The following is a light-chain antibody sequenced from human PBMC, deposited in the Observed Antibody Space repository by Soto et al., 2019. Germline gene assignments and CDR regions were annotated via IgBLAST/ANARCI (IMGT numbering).Light chain of an antibody. Sequence: EIVMTQSPATLSVSPGGRATLSCRASESISISLAWYQQKPGQAPRILIYGASTRATGVPARFSGSGSGTEFSLTISSLQSEDFATYYCQESYSTLWTFGQGTKVEIK. CDR1: ESISIS. CDR2: GAS. CDR3: QESYSTLWT. J-gene: IGKJ1*01. V-gene: IGKV3-15*01.